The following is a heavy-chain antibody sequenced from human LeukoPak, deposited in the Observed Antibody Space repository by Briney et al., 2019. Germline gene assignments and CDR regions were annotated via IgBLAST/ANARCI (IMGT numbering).Heavy chain of an antibody. CDR1: GDSISSDY. D-gene: IGHD5-12*01. J-gene: IGHJ6*03. Sequence: SETLSLTCTVSGDSISSDYWSWIRQPPGKGLEWIGYIHYSGSTNYNPSLKSRVTISVDTSKNQFSLKVSSVTAADTAVYYCARGPGGYDNARSYYYYMDVWGKGTTVTVSS. CDR3: ARGPGGYDNARSYYYYMDV. CDR2: IHYSGST. V-gene: IGHV4-59*01.